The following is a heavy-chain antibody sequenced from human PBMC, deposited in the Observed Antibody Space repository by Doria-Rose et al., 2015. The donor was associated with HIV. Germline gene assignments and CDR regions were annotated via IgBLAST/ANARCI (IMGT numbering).Heavy chain of an antibody. CDR2: TYYTGTS. J-gene: IGHJ4*02. D-gene: IGHD3-3*01. CDR1: GASVSRRGYY. CDR3: ARMGSYRELDY. V-gene: IGHV4-31*03. Sequence: QVQLHESFPGLVQPSETLSLTCSVSGASVSRRGYYWNWIRQVPGKGLESLGYTYYTGTSDYSPSLKNRLNMAVDTSKNQFSLKLSFVTVADTAVYYCARMGSYRELDYWGQGALVSVSA.